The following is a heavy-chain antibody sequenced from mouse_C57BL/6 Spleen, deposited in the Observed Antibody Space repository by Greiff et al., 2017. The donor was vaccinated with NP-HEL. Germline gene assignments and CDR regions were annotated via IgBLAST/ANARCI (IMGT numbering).Heavy chain of an antibody. Sequence: LQESGAELVKPGASVKMSCKASGYTFTSYWITWVKQRPGQGLEWIGDIYPGSGSTNYNEKFKSKATLTVDTSSSTAYMQLSSLTSEDSAVYYCARNDYDAMDYWGQGTSVTVSS. CDR2: IYPGSGST. J-gene: IGHJ4*01. V-gene: IGHV1-55*01. CDR3: ARNDYDAMDY. CDR1: GYTFTSYW.